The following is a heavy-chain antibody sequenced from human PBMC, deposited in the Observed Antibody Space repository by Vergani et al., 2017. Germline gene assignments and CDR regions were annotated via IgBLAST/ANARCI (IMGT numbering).Heavy chain of an antibody. V-gene: IGHV4-59*01. D-gene: IGHD4-17*01. CDR3: ARDTGTVTYYYYYMDV. J-gene: IGHJ6*03. CDR2: IYYSGST. Sequence: QVQLQESGPGLVKPSETLSLTCTVSGGSISSYYWSWIRQPPGKGLEWIGYIYYSGSTNYNPSLKSRVTISVDTSKNQFSLKLSSVTAADTAVYYCARDTGTVTYYYYYMDVWGKGTTVTVSS. CDR1: GGSISSYY.